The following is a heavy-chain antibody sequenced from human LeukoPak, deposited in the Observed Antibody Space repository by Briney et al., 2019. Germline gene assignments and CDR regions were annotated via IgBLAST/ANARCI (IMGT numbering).Heavy chain of an antibody. CDR1: GDSFTTYA. Sequence: SVTVSFKASGDSFTTYAICWVRHAPGQGLEWVGRIDPILGTANYAQNFQGRVTITADRSTTTAYMELSSLRSEDTAVYYCARVPQGSSWPYYFDYWGQGTLVTVSS. V-gene: IGHV1-69*04. CDR2: IDPILGTA. D-gene: IGHD6-13*01. J-gene: IGHJ4*02. CDR3: ARVPQGSSWPYYFDY.